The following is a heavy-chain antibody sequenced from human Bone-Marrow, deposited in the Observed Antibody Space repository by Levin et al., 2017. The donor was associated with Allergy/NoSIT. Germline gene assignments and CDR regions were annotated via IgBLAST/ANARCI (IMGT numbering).Heavy chain of an antibody. D-gene: IGHD4-11*01. J-gene: IGHJ6*02. CDR2: LKSKGSGGTA. V-gene: IGHV3-15*01. CDR3: AWDTDAHYKMDG. CDR1: GFAFTPAW. Sequence: GESLKISCAASGFAFTPAWMTWVRQAPGKGLEWVGRLKSKGSGGTADYAAPVKGRFTISRDDSKNTLYLQMNSLKVEDTAVYYCAWDTDAHYKMDGWGRGTTVTVSS.